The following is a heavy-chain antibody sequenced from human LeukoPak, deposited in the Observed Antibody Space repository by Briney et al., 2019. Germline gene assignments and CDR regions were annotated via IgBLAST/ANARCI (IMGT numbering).Heavy chain of an antibody. J-gene: IGHJ4*02. V-gene: IGHV1-69*05. CDR1: GGTFSSYA. Sequence: EASVKVSCKASGGTFSSYAISWVRQAPGQGLEWMGGIIPIFGTANYAQKFQGRVTITTDESTSTAYMELSSLRSEDTAVYYCARGNLGSYKFDYWGQGTLVTVSS. CDR2: IIPIFGTA. CDR3: ARGNLGSYKFDY. D-gene: IGHD1-26*01.